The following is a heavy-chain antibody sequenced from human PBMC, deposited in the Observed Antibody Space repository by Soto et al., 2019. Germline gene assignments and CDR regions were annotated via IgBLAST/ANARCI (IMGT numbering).Heavy chain of an antibody. CDR2: IYYSGST. D-gene: IGHD3-16*01. CDR3: ARTYNWFDP. Sequence: PSETLSLTCTVSGGSVRSGSYYWSWIRQPPGKGLEWIGYIYYSGSTNYNPSLKSRVTISVDTSKNHFSLKLSSVTAADTAVYYCARTYNWFDPWGQGTLVTVSS. J-gene: IGHJ5*02. V-gene: IGHV4-61*01. CDR1: GGSVRSGSYY.